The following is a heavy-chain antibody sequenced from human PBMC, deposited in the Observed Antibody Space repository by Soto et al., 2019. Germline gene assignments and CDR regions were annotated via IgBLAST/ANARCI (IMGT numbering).Heavy chain of an antibody. CDR1: GGSTRSGGYY. Sequence: PSETLSLTCTVSGGSTRSGGYYGSCVLLNPTTEPEWSGNIHYSGNTYYNPSLKSRLTISVDTSKNQFSLNLSAVAAADGAVYSRARDRLMATAGTARHYFGLDVWGQGSTVTVSS. CDR3: ARDRLMATAGTARHYFGLDV. CDR2: IHYSGNT. J-gene: IGHJ6*02. D-gene: IGHD5-18*01. V-gene: IGHV4-31*03.